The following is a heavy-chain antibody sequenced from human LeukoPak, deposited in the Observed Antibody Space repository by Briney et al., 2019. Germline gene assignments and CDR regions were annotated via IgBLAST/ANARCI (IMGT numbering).Heavy chain of an antibody. CDR1: GGSISISNYY. CDR3: ARQLGDCSGGSCYFFDY. Sequence: KPSETLSLTCTVSGGSISISNYYWGWIRQPPGKGLEWIGNIYYSGSTYYNPSLKSRVAISVDTSKNQLSLKLSSVTAADKAFYYCARQLGDCSGGSCYFFDYWGQGILVTVSS. V-gene: IGHV4-39*01. J-gene: IGHJ4*02. CDR2: IYYSGST. D-gene: IGHD2-15*01.